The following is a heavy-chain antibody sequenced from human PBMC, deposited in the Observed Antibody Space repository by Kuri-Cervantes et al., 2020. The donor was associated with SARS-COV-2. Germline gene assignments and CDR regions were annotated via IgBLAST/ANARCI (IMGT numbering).Heavy chain of an antibody. Sequence: GSLRLSCAVSGGSISSSNWWSWVRQPPGKGLEWIGYIYYSGSTNYNPSLKSRVTISVDTSKNQFSLKLSSVTAEDTALYYCARDVWGGYSDGYDITDYWGQGTLVTVSS. CDR3: ARDVWGGYSDGYDITDY. V-gene: IGHV4-4*02. D-gene: IGHD5-18*01. CDR2: IYYSGST. CDR1: GGSISSSNW. J-gene: IGHJ4*02.